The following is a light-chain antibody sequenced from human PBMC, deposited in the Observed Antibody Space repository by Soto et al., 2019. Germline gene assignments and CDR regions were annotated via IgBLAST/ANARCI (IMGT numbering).Light chain of an antibody. CDR3: LQYHSDWT. CDR1: QNIQRW. V-gene: IGKV1-5*03. CDR2: KAS. Sequence: DTQMTQSPSTVSASVGDRITITCRASQNIQRWLAWYQQKPGKAPKLLIYKASSLERGVPSRLSAGGSGVEFTLNISSVQPEDFATYHCLQYHSDWTFGQGTKVEIK. J-gene: IGKJ1*01.